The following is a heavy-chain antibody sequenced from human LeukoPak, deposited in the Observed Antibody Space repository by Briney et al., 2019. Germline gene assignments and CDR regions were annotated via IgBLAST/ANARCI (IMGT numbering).Heavy chain of an antibody. CDR1: GFTFSNYG. CDR3: ARGGKIALAGTRSSQYFQH. J-gene: IGHJ1*01. V-gene: IGHV3-30*02. D-gene: IGHD6-19*01. CDR2: IRYDGSNK. Sequence: GGSLRLSCAASGFTFSNYGMHWVRQAPGKGLEWVAFIRYDGSNKYYADSVKGRFTISRDNSKNTLYLQMNSLRAEDTAVYYCARGGKIALAGTRSSQYFQHWGQGTLVTVSS.